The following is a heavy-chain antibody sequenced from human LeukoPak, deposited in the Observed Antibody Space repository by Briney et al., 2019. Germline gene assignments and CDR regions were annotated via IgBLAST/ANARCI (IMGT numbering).Heavy chain of an antibody. D-gene: IGHD2-2*01. Sequence: ASVKVSCKVSGYTLTELSMHWVRQAPGKGLEWMGGFDPEDGETIYAQKFQGRVTITADESTSTAYMELSSLRSEDTAVYYCARGNIVVVPAVGGYYMDVWGKGTTVTVSS. J-gene: IGHJ6*03. V-gene: IGHV1-24*01. CDR2: FDPEDGET. CDR3: ARGNIVVVPAVGGYYMDV. CDR1: GYTLTELS.